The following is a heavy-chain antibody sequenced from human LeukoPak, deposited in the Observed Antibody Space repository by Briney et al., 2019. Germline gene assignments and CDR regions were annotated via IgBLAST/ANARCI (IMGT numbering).Heavy chain of an antibody. CDR1: RFTFNRYA. CDR2: ISGSGAST. Sequence: GVGLRLSSAASRFTFNRYAMSCVPHAPGKGLEWGSAISGSGASTYHTDSVRGRFTIYRDTSKNTLYLPMKSQNDEDAPVFSCAIVPFTTLPFCDAFDMWGQGTSDSVS. D-gene: IGHD1-1*01. CDR3: AIVPFTTLPFCDAFDM. V-gene: IGHV3-23*01. J-gene: IGHJ3*02.